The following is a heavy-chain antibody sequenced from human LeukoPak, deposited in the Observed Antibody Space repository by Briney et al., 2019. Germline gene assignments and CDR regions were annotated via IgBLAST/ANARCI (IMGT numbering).Heavy chain of an antibody. J-gene: IGHJ4*02. Sequence: PGGSLRLSCVASGFTFNSYTLHWVRQAPGKGLEWVAVMSYDGSHKYHADSVKGRFTIPRDNSKNTLYLQMNSLRAEDTAIYFCARDVGGYAFDYWGQGTLVTVSS. CDR2: MSYDGSHK. CDR3: ARDVGGYAFDY. D-gene: IGHD5-12*01. CDR1: GFTFNSYT. V-gene: IGHV3-30*04.